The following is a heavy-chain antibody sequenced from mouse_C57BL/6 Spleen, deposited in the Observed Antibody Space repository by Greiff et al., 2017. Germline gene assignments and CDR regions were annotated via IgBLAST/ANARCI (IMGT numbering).Heavy chain of an antibody. CDR3: ARNYYYGNYGDAMDY. V-gene: IGHV2-9-1*01. D-gene: IGHD2-1*01. CDR2: IWTGGGT. J-gene: IGHJ4*01. Sequence: QVQLKQSGPGLVAPSQSLSITCTVSGFSLTSYAISWVRQPPGKGLEWLGVIWTGGGTNYNSALKSRLSISKDNSKSQVFLKMTSLQTDDTARYYCARNYYYGNYGDAMDYWGQGTSVTVSS. CDR1: GFSLTSYA.